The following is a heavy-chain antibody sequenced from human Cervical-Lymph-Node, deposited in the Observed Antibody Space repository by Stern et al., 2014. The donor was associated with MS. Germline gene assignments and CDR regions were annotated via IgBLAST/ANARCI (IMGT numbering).Heavy chain of an antibody. Sequence: QVQLQQWGAGLLKPSETLSLTCAVYGGSFSGYYWSWIRQPPGKGLEWIGDINHSGSTNYNPSLKSRVTISVDTSKNQFSLKLSSVTAADTAVYYCARVYYYYGMDVWGQGTTVTVSS. CDR3: ARVYYYYGMDV. V-gene: IGHV4-34*01. CDR2: INHSGST. J-gene: IGHJ6*02. CDR1: GGSFSGYY.